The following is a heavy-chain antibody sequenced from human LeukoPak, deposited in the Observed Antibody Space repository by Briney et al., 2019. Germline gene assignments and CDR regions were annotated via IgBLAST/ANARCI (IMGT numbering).Heavy chain of an antibody. J-gene: IGHJ4*02. V-gene: IGHV2-5*02. CDR2: IYWDDDK. CDR1: GFSLSATGVG. D-gene: IGHD3-10*01. Sequence: SGPTLVNPTQTLTLTCTFSGFSLSATGVGVAWIRQPPGKALEWLALIYWDDDKRYSPSLKSRLTLTKDTSKNQVVLTMTNMDLVDTATYYCAHKGSESYYSLFDFWGQGTLVTVSS. CDR3: AHKGSESYYSLFDF.